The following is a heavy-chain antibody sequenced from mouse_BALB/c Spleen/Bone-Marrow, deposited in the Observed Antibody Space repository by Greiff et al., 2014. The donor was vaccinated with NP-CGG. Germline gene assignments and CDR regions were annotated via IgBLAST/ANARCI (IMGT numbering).Heavy chain of an antibody. CDR1: GYAFSISW. CDR3: ARTGPFGC. J-gene: IGHJ3*01. D-gene: IGHD4-1*01. CDR2: IYPGDGDT. Sequence: VKLQESGPELVKPGASVKISCKASGYAFSISWMNWVKQRPGQGLEWIGRIYPGDGDTNYNGKFKGKATLTADKSSSTAYMQLSSLTSLDSAVYFCARTGPFGCWGQGTLVTVSA. V-gene: IGHV1-82*01.